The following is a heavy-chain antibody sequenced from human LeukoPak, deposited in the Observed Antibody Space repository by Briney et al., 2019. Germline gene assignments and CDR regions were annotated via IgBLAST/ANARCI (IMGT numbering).Heavy chain of an antibody. J-gene: IGHJ6*04. Sequence: GGSLRLSCAASGFTFSSYSMNWVRQAPGKGLEWVGRTRNKAKSYTTEYAASVKGRFTISRDDSKNSLYLQMNSLKTEDTAVYYCASSGITVTTRTVMDVWGKGTTVTVSS. V-gene: IGHV3-72*01. CDR2: TRNKAKSYTT. D-gene: IGHD4-17*01. CDR3: ASSGITVTTRTVMDV. CDR1: GFTFSSYS.